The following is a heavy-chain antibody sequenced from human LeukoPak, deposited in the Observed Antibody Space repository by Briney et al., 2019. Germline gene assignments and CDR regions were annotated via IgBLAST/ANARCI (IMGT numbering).Heavy chain of an antibody. D-gene: IGHD3-10*01. V-gene: IGHV4-61*01. CDR3: AKSDYYGASDY. CDR2: IYYSGST. J-gene: IGHJ4*02. CDR1: GGSISSGTYY. Sequence: SETLSLTCTVSGGSISSGTYYWNWIRQSPGKGLEWIGYIYYSGSTSYNPSLKSRVTISVDTFRNQFSLKLTSVTAADTAIYYCAKSDYYGASDYWGQGTLVTVSS.